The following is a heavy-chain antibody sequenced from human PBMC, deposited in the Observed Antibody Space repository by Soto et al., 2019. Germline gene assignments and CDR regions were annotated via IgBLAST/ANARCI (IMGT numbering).Heavy chain of an antibody. J-gene: IGHJ3*02. V-gene: IGHV4-31*03. D-gene: IGHD2-8*01. CDR1: GGSISSGSYY. CDR2: IYYSGST. CDR3: ARSTGTADSDAKAFDI. Sequence: SETLSLTCTVSGGSISSGSYYWSWIRQHPGKGLEWIGYIYYSGSTYYNPSLKSRVTISVDTSKNQFSLKLSSVTAADTAVYYCARSTGTADSDAKAFDIWGQGTMVTVSS.